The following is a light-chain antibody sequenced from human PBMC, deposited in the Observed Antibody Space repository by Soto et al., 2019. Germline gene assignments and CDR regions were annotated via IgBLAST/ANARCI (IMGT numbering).Light chain of an antibody. CDR2: GTS. CDR3: QQSYSTLPIT. Sequence: DIQMTQSPSFLSASVGDRVTISCRASQAINTYLNWYQQKPGKAPKLLIYGTSDLQNGVPSRFSGGGSGTDFTLTIRSLQHEDFATYYCQQSYSTLPITFGQGTRLEV. J-gene: IGKJ5*01. CDR1: QAINTY. V-gene: IGKV1-39*01.